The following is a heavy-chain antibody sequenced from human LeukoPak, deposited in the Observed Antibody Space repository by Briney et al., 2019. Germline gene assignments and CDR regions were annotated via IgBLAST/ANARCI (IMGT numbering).Heavy chain of an antibody. CDR3: ARGSGNGEN. CDR2: INHSGST. CDR1: GGSFSGYY. Sequence: PSETLSLTCAVYGGSFSGYYWSWIRQPPGKGLEWIGEINHSGSTNYNPSLKSRVTISVDTSKNQFSLKLSSVTAADTAVYYCARGSGNGENGGQGTLVTVSS. D-gene: IGHD3-10*01. J-gene: IGHJ4*02. V-gene: IGHV4-34*01.